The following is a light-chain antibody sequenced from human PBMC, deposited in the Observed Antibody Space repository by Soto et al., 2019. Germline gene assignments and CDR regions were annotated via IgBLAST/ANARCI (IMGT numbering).Light chain of an antibody. V-gene: IGKV3D-15*01. CDR3: QHYNSYSEA. Sequence: EIVLTQSPATLYSSPGERATISCRASQTVGVRLAWYQHKPGQAPRLIIYEASNRAAGIPARFSGSGSGTDFTLTISCLQSEDFATYYCQHYNSYSEAFGQGTKVDIK. CDR2: EAS. J-gene: IGKJ1*01. CDR1: QTVGVR.